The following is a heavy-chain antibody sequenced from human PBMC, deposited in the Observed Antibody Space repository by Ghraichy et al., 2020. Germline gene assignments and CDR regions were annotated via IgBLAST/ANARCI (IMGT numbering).Heavy chain of an antibody. CDR3: ARGRAKAPVTTYSRYSYYAMDV. CDR2: MNNSGRS. Sequence: SETLSLTCAVDGGSFSGYYWSWIRQPPGKGLEWIGEMNNSGRSNYNPSLRSRVTISVDTSKTQLSLKVNSVTAADTAVYYCARGRAKAPVTTYSRYSYYAMDVWGQGTSVSVSS. CDR1: GGSFSGYY. V-gene: IGHV4-34*01. J-gene: IGHJ6*02. D-gene: IGHD4-17*01.